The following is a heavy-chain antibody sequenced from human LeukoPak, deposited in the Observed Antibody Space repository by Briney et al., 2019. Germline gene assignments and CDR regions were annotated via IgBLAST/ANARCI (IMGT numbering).Heavy chain of an antibody. CDR1: GYTFTGYY. CDR2: INPNSGGT. V-gene: IGHV1-2*02. D-gene: IGHD3-22*01. J-gene: IGHJ3*02. Sequence: ASVKVSCKASGYTFTGYYMHWVRQAPGQGLEWRGWINPNSGGTNYAQKFQGRVTMTRDTSISTAYIELSRLRSDDTAVYYCARGEVVITTGAFDIWGQGTMVTVSS. CDR3: ARGEVVITTGAFDI.